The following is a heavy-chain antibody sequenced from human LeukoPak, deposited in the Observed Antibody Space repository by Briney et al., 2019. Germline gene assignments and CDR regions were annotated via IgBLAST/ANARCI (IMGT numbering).Heavy chain of an antibody. CDR1: GYTFTSYG. CDR3: ARDGGTTSNPSHDTFAI. J-gene: IGHJ3*02. V-gene: IGHV1-18*01. D-gene: IGHD4-11*01. CDR2: ISAYNGNT. Sequence: ASVKVSCKASGYTFTSYGISWVRQAPGQGLEWMGWISAYNGNTNYAQKLQGRVTMTTDTSTSTACMELRSLRSDDTAIYYCARDGGTTSNPSHDTFAIWGQGTMVAVSS.